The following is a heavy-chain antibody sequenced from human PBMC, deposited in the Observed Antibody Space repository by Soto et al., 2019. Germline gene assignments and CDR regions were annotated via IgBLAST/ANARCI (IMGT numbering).Heavy chain of an antibody. CDR1: GYSFTNYW. CDR2: IYPGDSDA. V-gene: IGHV5-51*01. D-gene: IGHD1-26*01. J-gene: IGHJ4*02. Sequence: ESLKISCKGSGYSFTNYWIGWVRQMPGKGLEWMGVIYPGDSDARYSPSFQGQVTISADKSFSTAYLQWSSLKASDTAIYYCARNSGSYWHYFDYWGQGTLVTVSS. CDR3: ARNSGSYWHYFDY.